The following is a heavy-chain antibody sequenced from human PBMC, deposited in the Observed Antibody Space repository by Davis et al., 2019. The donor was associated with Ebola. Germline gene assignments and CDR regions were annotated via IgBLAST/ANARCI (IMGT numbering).Heavy chain of an antibody. CDR3: ARAVTMVLPSGWFDP. J-gene: IGHJ5*02. CDR1: GYTFTRYG. CDR2: ISAYNGNT. D-gene: IGHD3-10*01. V-gene: IGHV1-18*01. Sequence: AASVKVSCKASGYTFTRYGISWVRQAPGQGLEWMGWISAYNGNTNSAQNLQGRVTMTTDTSTSTAYMEVRSLRYDDTAVYYCARAVTMVLPSGWFDPWGQGTLVTVSS.